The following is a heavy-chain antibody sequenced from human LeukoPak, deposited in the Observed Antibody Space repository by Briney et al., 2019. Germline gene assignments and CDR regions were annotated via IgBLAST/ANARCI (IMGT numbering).Heavy chain of an antibody. CDR2: IRRKAYGCTT. J-gene: IGHJ6*03. Sequence: GGSLRLSCTASGFTFGDYAMSWVRQAPGKGVEWVGFIRRKAYGCTTEYAGSVKGRFTSSRDDAKRVAYLQMNSLKTEDTAVYYCTRLGGGKDLYYYYMDVWGKGTTVTISS. CDR1: GFTFGDYA. D-gene: IGHD4-23*01. V-gene: IGHV3-49*04. CDR3: TRLGGGKDLYYYYMDV.